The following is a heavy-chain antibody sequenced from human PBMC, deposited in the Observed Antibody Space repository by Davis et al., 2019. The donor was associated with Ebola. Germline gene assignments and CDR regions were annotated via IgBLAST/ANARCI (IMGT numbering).Heavy chain of an antibody. V-gene: IGHV1-3*01. Sequence: AASVKVSCKASGYTFTSYGISWVRQAPGQGLEWMGWINAASGDTNYSQKFQGRVTITRDTSASTAYMELSSLRSEDTSVYYCARDRGGDYSFDYWGQGTLVTVSS. CDR3: ARDRGGDYSFDY. J-gene: IGHJ4*02. CDR2: INAASGDT. CDR1: GYTFTSYG. D-gene: IGHD3-10*01.